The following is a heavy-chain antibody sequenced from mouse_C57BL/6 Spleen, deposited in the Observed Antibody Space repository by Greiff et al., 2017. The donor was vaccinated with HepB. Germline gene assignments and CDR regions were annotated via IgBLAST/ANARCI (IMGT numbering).Heavy chain of an antibody. Sequence: QVHVKQPGAELVKPGASVKMSCKASGYTFTSYWITWVKQRPGQGLEWIGDIYPGSGSTNYNEKFKSKATLTVDTSSSTAYMQLSSLTSEDSAVYYCARREGSGYVDYWGQGTTLTVSS. D-gene: IGHD3-2*02. CDR2: IYPGSGST. V-gene: IGHV1-55*01. J-gene: IGHJ2*01. CDR3: ARREGSGYVDY. CDR1: GYTFTSYW.